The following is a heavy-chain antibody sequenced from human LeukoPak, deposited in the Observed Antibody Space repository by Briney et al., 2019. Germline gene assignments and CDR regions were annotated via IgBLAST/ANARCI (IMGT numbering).Heavy chain of an antibody. CDR1: GGTFSSYA. CDR2: IIPIFGTA. Sequence: GASVKVSCKASGGTFSSYAISWVRQAPGQGLEWMGGIIPIFGTANYAQKFQGRVTITADESTSTAYMELSSLRSEDTAVYYCARVYLSGFTLNYFDPWGQGTLVTVSS. CDR3: ARVYLSGFTLNYFDP. V-gene: IGHV1-69*13. J-gene: IGHJ5*02. D-gene: IGHD5-12*01.